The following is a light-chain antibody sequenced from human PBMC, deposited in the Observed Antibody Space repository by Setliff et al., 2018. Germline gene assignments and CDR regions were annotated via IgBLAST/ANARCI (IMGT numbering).Light chain of an antibody. J-gene: IGLJ1*01. Sequence: SYELTQPPSESVAPGKTARITCGGHNIGDKSVHWYQHRAGQAPVLVVYDDTDRPSGIPERFSGSNSGNTATLTISRVEAGDEADYYCQVWNSETYPYVFGSGTKVTVL. CDR1: NIGDKS. V-gene: IGLV3-21*03. CDR3: QVWNSETYPYV. CDR2: DDT.